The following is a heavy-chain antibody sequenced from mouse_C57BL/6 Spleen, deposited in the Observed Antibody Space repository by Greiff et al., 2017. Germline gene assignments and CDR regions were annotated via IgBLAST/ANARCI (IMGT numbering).Heavy chain of an antibody. V-gene: IGHV5-17*01. CDR1: GFTFSDYG. J-gene: IGHJ3*01. CDR2: ISSGSSTI. D-gene: IGHD3-2*02. Sequence: EVKLMESGGGLVKPGGSLKLSCAASGFTFSDYGLHWVRQAPEKGLEWVAYISSGSSTIYYADTVKGRFTISRDNAKNTLFLQMTSLRSEDTAMYYCARSSSGYTWFAYWGQGTLVTVSA. CDR3: ARSSSGYTWFAY.